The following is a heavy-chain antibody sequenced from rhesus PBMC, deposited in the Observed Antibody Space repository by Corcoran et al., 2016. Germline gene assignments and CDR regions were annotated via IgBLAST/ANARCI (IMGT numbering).Heavy chain of an antibody. CDR2: IIPLFGTT. D-gene: IGHD3-34*01. CDR3: ARGQVTLDY. CDR1: GFTFGSYA. V-gene: IGHV1-198*02. J-gene: IGHJ4*01. Sequence: QVQLVQSGAEVKKPGASVKVSCKASGFTFGSYAISWVRQAPGQGLECMGVIIPLFGTTNYAEKFQGRVTITADTSTSTAYMELSSLRSEDTAVYYCARGQVTLDYWGQGVLVTVSS.